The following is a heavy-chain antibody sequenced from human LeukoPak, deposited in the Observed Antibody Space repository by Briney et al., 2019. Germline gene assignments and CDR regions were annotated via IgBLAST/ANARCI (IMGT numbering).Heavy chain of an antibody. Sequence: ASVKVSCKASGYTFTSYDINWVRQATGQGLEWMGWMNPNSGNTGYAQKFQGRVTMTRNTSISTAYMELSRLRSDDTAVYYCARDKYYYDSSGANWFDPWGQGTLVTVSS. CDR1: GYTFTSYD. J-gene: IGHJ5*02. CDR3: ARDKYYYDSSGANWFDP. V-gene: IGHV1-8*01. CDR2: MNPNSGNT. D-gene: IGHD3-22*01.